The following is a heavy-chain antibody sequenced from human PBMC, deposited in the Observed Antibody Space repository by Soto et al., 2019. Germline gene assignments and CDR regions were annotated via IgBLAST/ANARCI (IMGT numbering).Heavy chain of an antibody. V-gene: IGHV4-30-2*01. D-gene: IGHD2-15*01. Sequence: SETLSLTCAVSGGSISSGGYSWSWIRQPPGKGLEWIGYIYHSGSTYYNPSLKSRVTISVDRSKNQFSLKLSSVTAADTAVYYCARKRGGYCSGGSCPTYGMDVWGQGTTVTVSS. J-gene: IGHJ6*02. CDR3: ARKRGGYCSGGSCPTYGMDV. CDR1: GGSISSGGYS. CDR2: IYHSGST.